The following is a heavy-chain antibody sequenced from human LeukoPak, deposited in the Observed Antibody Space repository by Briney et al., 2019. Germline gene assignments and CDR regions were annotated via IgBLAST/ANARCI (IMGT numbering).Heavy chain of an antibody. CDR2: ISSDGNVK. Sequence: GTSLRLSCAASGFTISSYDMHWVRQAPGKGLEWVSIISSDGNVKYYADSVKGRFTISRDNSVDTLYLQMNGLSAEDTAMYYCVKAWGYYASGTYYNRIPDPWGQGTLVTVSS. CDR3: VKAWGYYASGTYYNRIPDP. V-gene: IGHV3-30*18. D-gene: IGHD3-10*01. CDR1: GFTISSYD. J-gene: IGHJ5*02.